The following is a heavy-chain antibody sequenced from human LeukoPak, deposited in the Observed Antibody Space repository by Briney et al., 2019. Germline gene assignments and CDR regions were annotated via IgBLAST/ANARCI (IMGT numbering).Heavy chain of an antibody. D-gene: IGHD1-26*01. V-gene: IGHV4-4*02. Sequence: SETLSLTCAVSGASISKTNWWSWVCQPPGKGLEWIGEINHSGSTNYNPSLKSRVTISVDTSKNQFSLKLSSVTAADTAVYYCARGLNHRELGRGDAFDIWGQGTMVTVSS. CDR3: ARGLNHRELGRGDAFDI. CDR1: GASISKTNW. J-gene: IGHJ3*02. CDR2: INHSGST.